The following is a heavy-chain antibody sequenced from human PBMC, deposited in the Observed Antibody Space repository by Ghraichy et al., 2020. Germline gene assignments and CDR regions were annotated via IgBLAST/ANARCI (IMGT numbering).Heavy chain of an antibody. CDR2: IYYSGST. Sequence: SETLSLTCTVSGGSISSSSYYWGWIRQPPGKGLEWIGSIYYSGSTYYNPSLKSRVTISVDTSKNQFSLKLSSVTAADTAVYYCARHPPDYDSHDYWGQGTLVTVSS. D-gene: IGHD3-22*01. J-gene: IGHJ4*02. CDR1: GGSISSSSYY. CDR3: ARHPPDYDSHDY. V-gene: IGHV4-39*01.